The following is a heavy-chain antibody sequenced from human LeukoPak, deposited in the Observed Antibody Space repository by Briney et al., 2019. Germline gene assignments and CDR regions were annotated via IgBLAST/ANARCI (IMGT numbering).Heavy chain of an antibody. CDR2: ISGSGGST. Sequence: GGSLRLSSAASGFTFSSYAMSSVRHAPRGRLEWVSAISGSGGSTYYADSVKGRLTISRDNSKNTLYLQMNSLRAEDTAVYYCAKPRGVRGVISSSEFDYWGQGTLVTVSS. V-gene: IGHV3-23*01. D-gene: IGHD3-10*01. J-gene: IGHJ4*02. CDR1: GFTFSSYA. CDR3: AKPRGVRGVISSSEFDY.